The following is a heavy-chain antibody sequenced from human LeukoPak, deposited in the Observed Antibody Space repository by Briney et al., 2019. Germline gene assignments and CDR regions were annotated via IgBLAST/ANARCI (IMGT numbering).Heavy chain of an antibody. CDR1: GGSFSGYY. D-gene: IGHD4-17*01. CDR3: ARAPGTVTTFDY. Sequence: SETLSLTCAVYGGSFSGYYWSWIRQPPGKGLEWIGEINHSGSTNYNPSLKSRVTISVDTSKNQFSLKLSSVTAADTAVYYCARAPGTVTTFDYWGQGTLVTVSS. J-gene: IGHJ4*02. CDR2: INHSGST. V-gene: IGHV4-34*01.